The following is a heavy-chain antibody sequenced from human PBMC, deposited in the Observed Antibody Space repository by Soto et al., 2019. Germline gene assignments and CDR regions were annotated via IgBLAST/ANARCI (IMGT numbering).Heavy chain of an antibody. Sequence: QVQLQESGPGLVKPSETLSLTCTVSGGSISSYYWSWIRQPPGKGLEWIGYIYYSGSTNYNPSLRSRVTIAVDASKSRFSVKLSSVTAADTGVYYWARTHYTAMGPYVDYWGQGTLVTVSS. D-gene: IGHD5-18*01. V-gene: IGHV4-59*01. CDR1: GGSISSYY. CDR3: ARTHYTAMGPYVDY. J-gene: IGHJ4*02. CDR2: IYYSGST.